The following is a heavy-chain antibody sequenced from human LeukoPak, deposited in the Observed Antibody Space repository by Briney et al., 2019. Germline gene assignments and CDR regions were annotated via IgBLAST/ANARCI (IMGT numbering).Heavy chain of an antibody. V-gene: IGHV4-59*01. CDR2: IYYSGST. J-gene: IGHJ6*02. D-gene: IGHD3-3*01. Sequence: SETLSLTCAVYGGSFSGYYWSWIRQPPGKGLEWIGYIYYSGSTNYNPSLKSRVTISVDTSKNQFSLKLSSVTAADTAVYYCARVFGVAHSPYYYGMDVWGQGTTVTVSS. CDR3: ARVFGVAHSPYYYGMDV. CDR1: GGSFSGYY.